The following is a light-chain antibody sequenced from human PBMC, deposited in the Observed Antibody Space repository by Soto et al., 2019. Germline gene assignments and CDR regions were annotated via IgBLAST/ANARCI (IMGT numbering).Light chain of an antibody. CDR2: GNS. V-gene: IGLV1-40*01. J-gene: IGLJ1*01. Sequence: QSALTQPPSVSGAPGQRVTISCTGSSSNIGAVYDVHWYQQYPGTAPKLLIYGNSNRPSGVPDRFSGSKSGTSASLAISGLQAEDEADYYCQSYDSSLSGYVFGTGTKLTVL. CDR3: QSYDSSLSGYV. CDR1: SSNIGAVYD.